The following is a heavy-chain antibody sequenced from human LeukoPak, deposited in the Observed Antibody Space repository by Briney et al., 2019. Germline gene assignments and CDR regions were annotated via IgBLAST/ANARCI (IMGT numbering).Heavy chain of an antibody. CDR3: AHRRDYNGDWDGGLFDF. J-gene: IGHJ4*02. V-gene: IGHV2-5*02. D-gene: IGHD2-21*02. CDR2: AYWDDDN. CDR1: GFSLTSRPEG. Sequence: SGPTLVKPTETLTLTCSFSGFSLTSRPEGVGWARQPPGEALEWLAFAYWDDDNRYNPSLRSRLTATKDTSKSQVFLTMTNLDPVDTGTYYCAHRRDYNGDWDGGLFDFWGQGILVTVSS.